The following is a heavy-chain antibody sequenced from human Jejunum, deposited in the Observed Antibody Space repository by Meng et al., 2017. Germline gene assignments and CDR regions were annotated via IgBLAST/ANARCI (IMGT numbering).Heavy chain of an antibody. Sequence: SETLSLTCTVSGGSVSSSTHYWGWIRQPPGKGLEWLGTVYFNGNTNYNPSLKSRVTMSIDTSKNQFSLKLNSVTAADTAVYYCATRTDFSGSGSLPYWGPGTLVTVSS. J-gene: IGHJ4*02. CDR3: ATRTDFSGSGSLPY. CDR1: GGSVSSSTHY. V-gene: IGHV4-39*07. CDR2: VYFNGNT. D-gene: IGHD3-10*01.